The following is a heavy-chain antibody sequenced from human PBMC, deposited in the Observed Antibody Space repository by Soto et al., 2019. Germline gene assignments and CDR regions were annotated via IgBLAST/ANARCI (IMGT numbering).Heavy chain of an antibody. J-gene: IGHJ5*02. CDR2: INHSGST. V-gene: IGHV4-34*01. CDR1: GGSFSGYY. CDR3: ARGQIIWFDP. Sequence: QVQLQQWGAGLLKPSETLSLTCAVYGGSFSGYYWSWIRQPPGKGLEWIGEINHSGSTNYNPSLKSRVTISVDTSKNQFSLKLSSVTAADTAVYYCARGQIIWFDPWGQGTLVTVSS.